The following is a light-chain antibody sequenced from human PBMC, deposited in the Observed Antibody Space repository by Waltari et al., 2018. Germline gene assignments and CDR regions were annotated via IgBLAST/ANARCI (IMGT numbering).Light chain of an antibody. CDR3: CSYADSFTV. V-gene: IGLV2-11*01. J-gene: IGLJ2*01. Sequence: QSALTQPRAVSGSPGQSVTISCTGSTSNIPDYPHVAWYQYPPGKAPRLLIHDVTKRPSGVPDRFSGSKSGDTASLTISGLQAEDEAEYYCCSYADSFTVFGGGTKLTVL. CDR2: DVT. CDR1: TSNIPDYPH.